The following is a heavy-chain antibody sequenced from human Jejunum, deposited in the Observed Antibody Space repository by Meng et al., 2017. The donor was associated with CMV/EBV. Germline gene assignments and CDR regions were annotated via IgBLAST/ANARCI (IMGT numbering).Heavy chain of an antibody. Sequence: VYGGSFSGYYWSWIRQPPGKGLEWIGSIYYSGSTYYNPSLKSRVTISVDTSKNQFSLKLSSVTAADTAVYYCARGLGSYGSRIDYWGQGTLVTVSS. CDR2: IYYSGST. CDR1: GGSFSGYY. V-gene: IGHV4-34*01. J-gene: IGHJ4*02. D-gene: IGHD5-18*01. CDR3: ARGLGSYGSRIDY.